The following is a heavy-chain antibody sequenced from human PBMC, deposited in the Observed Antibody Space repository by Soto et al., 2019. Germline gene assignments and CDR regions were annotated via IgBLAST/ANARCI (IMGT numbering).Heavy chain of an antibody. D-gene: IGHD3-3*01. V-gene: IGHV4-4*07. CDR3: ARDSSDFWSGYYYFDY. CDR1: GGSISSYY. J-gene: IGHJ4*02. Sequence: SETLSLTCTVSGGSISSYYWSWVRQPAGKGLEWIGRIYTSGSTNYNPSLKSRVTMSVDTSKNQFSLKLSSVTAADTAVYYCARDSSDFWSGYYYFDYWGQGXLVTVSS. CDR2: IYTSGST.